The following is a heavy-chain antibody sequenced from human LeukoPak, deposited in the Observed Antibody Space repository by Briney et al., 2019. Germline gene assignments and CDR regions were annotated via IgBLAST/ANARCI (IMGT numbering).Heavy chain of an antibody. CDR3: ARVDDY. J-gene: IGHJ4*02. CDR1: GVSVSASFYY. V-gene: IGHV4-39*01. CDR2: IYYSGTT. Sequence: NPSETLSLTCTVSGVSVSASFYYWGWIRQSPEKGLEWIANIYYSGTTYYNPSLKSRVTISVDTSKNEFSLKLRSVTAADTAVYYCARVDDYWGQGTLVTVSS.